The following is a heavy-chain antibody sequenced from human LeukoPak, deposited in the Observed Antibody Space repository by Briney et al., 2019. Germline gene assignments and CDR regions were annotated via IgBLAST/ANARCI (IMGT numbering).Heavy chain of an antibody. CDR1: GGSISSYY. CDR3: ARAGGYNYGSPYYYYGMDV. D-gene: IGHD5-24*01. V-gene: IGHV4-59*01. Sequence: SDTLSLTCTVSGGSISSYYWSWIRQPPGKGLEWIGYIYYSGSTNYNPSLKSRVTISVDTSKNQFSLKLSSVTAADTAVYYCARAGGYNYGSPYYYYGMDVWGQGTTVTVSS. CDR2: IYYSGST. J-gene: IGHJ6*02.